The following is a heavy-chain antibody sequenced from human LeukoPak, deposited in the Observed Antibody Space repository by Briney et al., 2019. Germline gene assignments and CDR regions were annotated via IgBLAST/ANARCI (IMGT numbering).Heavy chain of an antibody. CDR2: IYPGDSDT. J-gene: IGHJ4*02. D-gene: IGHD6-19*01. CDR3: ARLGTTVPGSL. CDR1: GYSFTSYW. V-gene: IGHV5-51*01. Sequence: GESLKISCKGSGYSFTSYWIAWVRQMPGKGLEWMGFIYPGDSDTEYSPSFQGQVTISADKSITTAYLQWSSLKASGTAIYYCARLGTTVPGSLWGQGTLVTVSS.